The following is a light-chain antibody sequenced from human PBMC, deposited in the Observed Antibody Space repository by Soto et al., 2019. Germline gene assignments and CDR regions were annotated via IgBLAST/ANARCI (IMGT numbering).Light chain of an antibody. V-gene: IGKV1-33*01. J-gene: IGKJ3*01. Sequence: DIQMTQSPSSLSASVGDRVTISCQASQAISNYLNWYQHKEGKAPKLLIYDASNLETGVPSRFSGSGSGTDFTLTISSLQPEDIATYSCQKYDSLPLTFGPGTKVDI. CDR3: QKYDSLPLT. CDR2: DAS. CDR1: QAISNY.